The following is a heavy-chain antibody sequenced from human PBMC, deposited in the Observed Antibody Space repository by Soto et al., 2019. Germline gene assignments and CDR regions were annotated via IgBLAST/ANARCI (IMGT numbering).Heavy chain of an antibody. CDR3: ARGLRIYYDRSGLHY. J-gene: IGHJ4*02. D-gene: IGHD3-22*01. Sequence: PGGSLRLSCAASGFTFSNYEMNWVRQTPGKGLEWVSYISYTGNTIYYADSVRGRFTISRDNSKNSLYLQMNSLRAEDTAVYYCARGLRIYYDRSGLHYWGQGTLVTVSS. CDR2: ISYTGNTI. V-gene: IGHV3-48*03. CDR1: GFTFSNYE.